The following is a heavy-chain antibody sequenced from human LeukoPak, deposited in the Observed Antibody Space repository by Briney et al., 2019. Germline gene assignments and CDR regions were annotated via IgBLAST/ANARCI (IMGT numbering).Heavy chain of an antibody. CDR3: AINSPVGDSSGYYSTSFNY. CDR1: GFTFSNYG. J-gene: IGHJ4*02. CDR2: IPYDGSNK. Sequence: GGSVRLSCAASGFTFSNYGMHWVRQAPGKGLEWVAFIPYDGSNKYYADSVKGRFTISRDNSKNTLYLQMNSLRAEDTAVYYCAINSPVGDSSGYYSTSFNYWGQGTLVTVSS. V-gene: IGHV3-30*02. D-gene: IGHD3-22*01.